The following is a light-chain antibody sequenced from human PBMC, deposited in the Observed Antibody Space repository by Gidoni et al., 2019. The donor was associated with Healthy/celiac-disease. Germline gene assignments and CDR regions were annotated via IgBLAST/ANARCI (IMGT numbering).Light chain of an antibody. CDR1: QSVSSY. CDR2: PPP. V-gene: IGKV3-11*01. CDR3: QQRSNWPPLFT. Sequence: EIVLTQSPATLSLSPGERATLSCRASQSVSSYLAWYQQKPGQAPRLPIHPPPHPPPRPPAPFSGSGSGTDFTLTISSLEPEEFAVYYCQQRSNWPPLFTFGPGTKVEIK. J-gene: IGKJ3*01.